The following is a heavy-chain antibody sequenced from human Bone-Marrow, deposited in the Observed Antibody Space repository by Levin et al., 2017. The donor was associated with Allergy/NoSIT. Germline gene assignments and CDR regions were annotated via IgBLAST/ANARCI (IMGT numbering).Heavy chain of an antibody. CDR2: TYYRSKWYY. V-gene: IGHV6-1*01. CDR1: GDSVSSVTTA. Sequence: SQTLSLTCGISGDSVSSVTTAWNWIRQSPSRGLEWLGRTYYRSKWYYDYALSVKSRLVISPDTSENQFSLQLKSVSPDDTAVYYCARGAAGWDVWGQGIQVTVSS. D-gene: IGHD6-19*01. CDR3: ARGAAGWDV. J-gene: IGHJ4*02.